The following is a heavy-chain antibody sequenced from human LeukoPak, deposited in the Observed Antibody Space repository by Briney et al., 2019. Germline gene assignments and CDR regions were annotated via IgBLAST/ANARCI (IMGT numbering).Heavy chain of an antibody. CDR2: ISSTGSAM. J-gene: IGHJ5*02. D-gene: IGHD3-22*01. CDR3: VSDSSGYFGP. Sequence: PGGSLRLSCAASGFTFSSYAMNWIRQAPGRGLEWLSYISSTGSAMYYADSVKGRFTISRDNAKNSLYLQMNSLRAEDTAVYYCVSDSSGYFGPWGQGTLVTVSS. V-gene: IGHV3-48*04. CDR1: GFTFSSYA.